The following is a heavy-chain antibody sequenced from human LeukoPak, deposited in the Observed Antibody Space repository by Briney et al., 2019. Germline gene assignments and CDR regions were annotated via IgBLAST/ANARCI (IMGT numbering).Heavy chain of an antibody. CDR2: VFYSGSP. Sequence: SETLSLTCTVSGDSISSYYWSWIRQPPGKGLEWIGNVFYSGSPNYNPSLKSRVTISVDTSKNQFSLKLSSVTAADTAVYYCARIGHEDYYFDYWGQGTLVTVSS. J-gene: IGHJ4*02. V-gene: IGHV4-59*01. CDR3: ARIGHEDYYFDY. CDR1: GDSISSYY.